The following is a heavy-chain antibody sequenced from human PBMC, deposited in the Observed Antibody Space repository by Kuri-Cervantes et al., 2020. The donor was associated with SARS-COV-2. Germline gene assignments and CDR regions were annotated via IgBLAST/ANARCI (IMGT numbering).Heavy chain of an antibody. V-gene: IGHV4-38-2*02. CDR3: ARTYDTVTGDAFDI. D-gene: IGHD4-11*01. CDR2: IYHSGST. J-gene: IGHJ3*02. Sequence: GSLRLSCTVSGYSISSGYYWGWIRQPPGKGLEWIGCIYHSGSTYYNPSLKSRVTISVDTSKNQFSLKLSSVTAADTAVYYCARTYDTVTGDAFDIWGQGTMVTVSS. CDR1: GYSISSGYY.